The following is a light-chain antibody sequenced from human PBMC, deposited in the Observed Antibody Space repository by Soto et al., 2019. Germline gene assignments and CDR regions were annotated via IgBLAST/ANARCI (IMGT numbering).Light chain of an antibody. J-gene: IGLJ1*01. Sequence: SYELTQPPSVSVAPGQTARITCGGNNIGRKSVHWYQQKPGQAPVLVVYDDSDRPSGIPERFSGSNSGNTATLTISRVEAGDEADYYCQVWDSNSAHQDYVFGTGTKVTVL. CDR3: QVWDSNSAHQDYV. CDR1: NIGRKS. CDR2: DDS. V-gene: IGLV3-21*02.